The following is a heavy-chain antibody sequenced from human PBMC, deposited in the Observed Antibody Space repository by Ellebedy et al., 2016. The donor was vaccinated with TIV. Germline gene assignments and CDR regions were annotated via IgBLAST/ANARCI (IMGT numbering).Heavy chain of an antibody. CDR2: INHSGST. CDR1: GFTFSSYA. J-gene: IGHJ4*02. Sequence: SXAASGFTFSSYAMSWVRQAPGKGLEWIGEINHSGSTNYNPSLKSRVTISVDTSKNQFSLKLSSVTAADTAVYYCARRGYYDILDYWGQGTLGTVSS. V-gene: IGHV4-34*01. D-gene: IGHD3-9*01. CDR3: ARRGYYDILDY.